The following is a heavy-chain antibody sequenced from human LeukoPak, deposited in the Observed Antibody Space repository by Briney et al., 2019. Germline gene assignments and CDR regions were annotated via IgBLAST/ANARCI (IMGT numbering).Heavy chain of an antibody. CDR2: IWYDGSHK. V-gene: IGHV3-33*08. D-gene: IGHD3-16*01. CDR1: GFTFSSYG. Sequence: PGGSLRLSCAASGFTFSSYGMHWVRQAPGKGLEWVAVIWYDGSHKYYADSVKGRFTISRDNAKNSLYLQMNSLRAEDTAVYYCARDGGGIDYWGQGTLVTVSS. CDR3: ARDGGGIDY. J-gene: IGHJ4*02.